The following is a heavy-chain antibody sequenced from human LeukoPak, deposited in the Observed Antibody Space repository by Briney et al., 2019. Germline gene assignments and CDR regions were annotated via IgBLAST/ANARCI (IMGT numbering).Heavy chain of an antibody. CDR1: GDSITSSYW. J-gene: IGHJ4*02. D-gene: IGHD6-19*01. CDR3: ARVRRASSGWPLDY. Sequence: PSGPLSLTCTVSGDSITSSYWWSWVRQPPGKGLEWIGEMYHSGSTNYNPSLKSRVTISIDKQFSLKLTSVTAADTAVYYCARVRRASSGWPLDYWGQGTLVTVSS. CDR2: MYHSGST. V-gene: IGHV4-4*02.